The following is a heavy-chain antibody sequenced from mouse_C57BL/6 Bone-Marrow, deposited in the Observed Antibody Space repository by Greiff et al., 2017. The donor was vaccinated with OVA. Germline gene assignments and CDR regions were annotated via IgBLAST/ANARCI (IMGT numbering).Heavy chain of an antibody. CDR1: GYTFTSYW. V-gene: IGHV1-64*01. CDR2: IHPNSGST. CDR3: ARRGDGKFCYFDY. J-gene: IGHJ2*01. Sequence: QVQLKQPGAELVKPGASVKLSCKASGYTFTSYWMHWVKQRPGQGLEWIGMIHPNSGSTNYNEKFKSKATLTVDKSSSTAYMQLSSLTSEDSAVYYCARRGDGKFCYFDYWGQGTTLTVSS.